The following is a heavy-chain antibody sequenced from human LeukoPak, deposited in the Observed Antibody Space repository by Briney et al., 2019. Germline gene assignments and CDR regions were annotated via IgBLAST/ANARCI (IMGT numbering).Heavy chain of an antibody. CDR2: IYTSGST. CDR1: GGSISSYY. Sequence: SETLSLTCTVSGGSISSYYWSWIRQPAGKGLEWIGRIYTSGSTNYNPSLKSRVTMSVDTSKNQFSLKLSSVTAADTAVCYCARNLGEYSSGWYWFDPWGQGTLVTVSS. J-gene: IGHJ5*02. D-gene: IGHD6-19*01. V-gene: IGHV4-4*07. CDR3: ARNLGEYSSGWYWFDP.